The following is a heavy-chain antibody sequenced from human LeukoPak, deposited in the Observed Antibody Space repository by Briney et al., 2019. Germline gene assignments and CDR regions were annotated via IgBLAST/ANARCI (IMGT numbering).Heavy chain of an antibody. CDR3: AKRQIGNFDY. CDR1: GFTFSSFD. V-gene: IGHV3-23*01. D-gene: IGHD2-15*01. CDR2: ISGSGGST. J-gene: IGHJ4*02. Sequence: AGGSLRLSCAASGFTFSSFDMTWVRQAPGKGLEWVSTISGSGGSTYYADSVKGRFTISRDNPKNTVYLQMNSLRAEDTAAYYCAKRQIGNFDYWGQGTLVTVSS.